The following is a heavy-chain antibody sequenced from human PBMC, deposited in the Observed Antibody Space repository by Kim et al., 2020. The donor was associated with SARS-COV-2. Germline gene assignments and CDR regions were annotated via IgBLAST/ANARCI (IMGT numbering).Heavy chain of an antibody. V-gene: IGHV4-39*01. D-gene: IGHD6-19*01. CDR3: ARRNSGWNDAFDV. J-gene: IGHJ3*01. Sequence: YNPSLKRRLTISVDTSKKQFSLKLSSVSAADTAMYYCARRNSGWNDAFDVWGQGTMVTVSS.